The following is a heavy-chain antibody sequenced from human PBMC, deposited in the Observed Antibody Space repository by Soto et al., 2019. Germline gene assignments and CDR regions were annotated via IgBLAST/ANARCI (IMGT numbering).Heavy chain of an antibody. CDR1: GFTFSSYS. CDR3: ARDLVVDYFDY. Sequence: PGVSLXLSFAASGFTFSSYSMNWVRQAPGKGLEWVSSISSSSSYIYYADSVKGRFTISRDNAKNSLYLQMNSLRAEDTAVYYCARDLVVDYFDYWGQGTLVTVSS. V-gene: IGHV3-21*01. D-gene: IGHD2-15*01. CDR2: ISSSSSYI. J-gene: IGHJ4*02.